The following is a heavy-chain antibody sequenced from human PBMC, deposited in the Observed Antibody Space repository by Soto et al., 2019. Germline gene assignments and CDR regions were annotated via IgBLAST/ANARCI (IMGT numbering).Heavy chain of an antibody. D-gene: IGHD5-18*01. CDR3: VKGYSYNAFDI. CDR2: ISSNGGST. CDR1: GFTFSSYA. J-gene: IGHJ3*02. Sequence: PGGSLRLSCSASGFTFSSYAMHWVRQAPGKGLEYVSAISSNGGSTYYADSVKGRFTISRDNSKNTLYLQMSSLRAEDTAVYYCVKGYSYNAFDIWGQGTMVTVSS. V-gene: IGHV3-64D*06.